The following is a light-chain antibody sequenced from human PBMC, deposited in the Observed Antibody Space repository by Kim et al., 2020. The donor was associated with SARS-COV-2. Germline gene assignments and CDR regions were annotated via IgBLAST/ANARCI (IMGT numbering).Light chain of an antibody. CDR2: YDS. CDR3: QVWDSSSDHRVV. V-gene: IGLV3-21*04. CDR1: VIGSKS. J-gene: IGLJ2*01. Sequence: EKTARFSGGRNVIGSKSVHWYQQKSGQAPVLVIYYDSDRPSGIPERFSGSNSGNTATLTISRVEAGDEADYYCQVWDSSSDHRVVFGGGTQLTVL.